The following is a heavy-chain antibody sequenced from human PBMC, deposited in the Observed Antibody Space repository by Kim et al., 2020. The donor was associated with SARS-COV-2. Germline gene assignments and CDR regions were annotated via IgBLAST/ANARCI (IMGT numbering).Heavy chain of an antibody. CDR3: ARDPAVSSVRNWNVDY. D-gene: IGHD1-1*01. V-gene: IGHV3-33*05. J-gene: IGHJ4*02. Sequence: GGSLRLSCAASGFTFSSYGMHWVRQAPGKGLEWVAVISYDGSNKYYADSVKGRFTISRDNSKNTLYLQMNSLRAEDTAVYYCARDPAVSSVRNWNVDYWGQGTLVTVSS. CDR1: GFTFSSYG. CDR2: ISYDGSNK.